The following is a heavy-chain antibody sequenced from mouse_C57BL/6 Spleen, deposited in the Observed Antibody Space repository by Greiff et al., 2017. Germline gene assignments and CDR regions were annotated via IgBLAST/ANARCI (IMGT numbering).Heavy chain of an antibody. Sequence: EVQLVESGGGLVKPGGSLKLSCAASGFTFSSYTMSWVRQTPEKRLDWVATISGGGGNTYYPDSVKGRFTISRDNAKNTLYLQMSSLRSEDTALYYCARLVEGFDYWGQGTTLTVSS. V-gene: IGHV5-9*01. CDR3: ARLVEGFDY. CDR1: GFTFSSYT. J-gene: IGHJ2*01. CDR2: ISGGGGNT. D-gene: IGHD1-1*02.